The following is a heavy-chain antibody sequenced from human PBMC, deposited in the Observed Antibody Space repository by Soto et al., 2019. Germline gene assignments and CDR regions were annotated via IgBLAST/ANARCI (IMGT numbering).Heavy chain of an antibody. CDR1: GGTFSSYT. V-gene: IGHV1-69*02. CDR3: ARSLRGVIIDFDS. J-gene: IGHJ4*02. D-gene: IGHD3-10*01. CDR2: IIPILGIA. Sequence: SVKVSCKASGGTFSSYTISWVRQAPGQGLEWMGRIIPILGIANYAQKFQGRFTISRDNSKNTLYLQMNSLRAEDTALYYCARSLRGVIIDFDSWGLGTLVTVSS.